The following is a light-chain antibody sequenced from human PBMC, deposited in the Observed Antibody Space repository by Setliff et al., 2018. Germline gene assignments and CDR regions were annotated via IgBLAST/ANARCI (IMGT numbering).Light chain of an antibody. J-gene: IGLJ1*01. CDR1: SSDVGGSNY. CDR3: CSYVGSHTLRV. V-gene: IGLV2-11*01. CDR2: DVY. Sequence: VLAQPRSVSGSPGQSVSISCTGTSSDVGGSNYVSWYQQHPGRAPKLMIYDVYRRPSGVPDRFSGSKSGNTASLTISGLQAEDEADYYCCSYVGSHTLRVFGTGTKVTVL.